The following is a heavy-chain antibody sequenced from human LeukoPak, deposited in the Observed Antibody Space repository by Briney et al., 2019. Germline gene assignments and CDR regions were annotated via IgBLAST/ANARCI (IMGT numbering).Heavy chain of an antibody. Sequence: PSETLSLTCIVSGGSISSYYWSWIRQPPGKGLEWIGYIYYSGITKYNPSLKSRVTMSVDTSKNQFSLKLSSVTAADTAVYYCASSFGPHYDSSGYNFWGQGTLVTVSS. J-gene: IGHJ4*02. CDR1: GGSISSYY. CDR2: IYYSGIT. CDR3: ASSFGPHYDSSGYNF. D-gene: IGHD3-22*01. V-gene: IGHV4-59*01.